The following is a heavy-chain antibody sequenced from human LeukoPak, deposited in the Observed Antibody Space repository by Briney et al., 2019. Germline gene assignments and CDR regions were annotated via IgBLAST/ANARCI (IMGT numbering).Heavy chain of an antibody. CDR3: AKDPRRIDPAPY. Sequence: GGSLRLSCAVSGFTYSSYAMSWVRQAPGKALEWVSAISGSGGSTYYADSVKGRFTISRDNSKNTLYLQMNSLRAEDTAVYYCAKDPRRIDPAPYWGQGTLVTVSS. CDR1: GFTYSSYA. CDR2: ISGSGGST. J-gene: IGHJ4*02. D-gene: IGHD2-15*01. V-gene: IGHV3-23*01.